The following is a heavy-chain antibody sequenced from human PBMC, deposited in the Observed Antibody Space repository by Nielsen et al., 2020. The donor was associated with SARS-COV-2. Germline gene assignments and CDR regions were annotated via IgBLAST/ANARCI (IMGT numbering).Heavy chain of an antibody. CDR1: GYTFTAYG. D-gene: IGHD1-1*01. V-gene: IGHV1-18*04. J-gene: IGHJ4*02. CDR2: ISAFNGNT. Sequence: SVKVSCKASGYTFTAYGISWVRQAPGHGLEWMGWISAFNGNTNDAQKFRGRVTLTTDTSTSTAYMELRSPTSDDAAVYYCARHERRNWNDIDYWGQGTLITVAS. CDR3: ARHERRNWNDIDY.